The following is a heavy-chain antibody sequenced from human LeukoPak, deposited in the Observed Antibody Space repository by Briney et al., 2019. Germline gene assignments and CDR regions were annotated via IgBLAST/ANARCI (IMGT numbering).Heavy chain of an antibody. CDR3: ARIHPSRNGGWPLFDF. J-gene: IGHJ4*02. D-gene: IGHD1-14*01. V-gene: IGHV3-11*01. CDR2: ISRSGDTI. CDR1: GFTFSDYY. Sequence: GGSLRLSCAVSGFTFSDYYMSWIRQTPGKGLEWLSYISRSGDTIYYADSVKGRFTISRDNAKNSLYLQINSLTSEDTALYFCARIHPSRNGGWPLFDFWGRGTLVTVSS.